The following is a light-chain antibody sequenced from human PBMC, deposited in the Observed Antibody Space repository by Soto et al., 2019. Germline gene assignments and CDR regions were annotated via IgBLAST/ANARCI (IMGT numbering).Light chain of an antibody. CDR2: DAS. CDR3: QQYNNWPPWT. Sequence: EIVMTQSPATLSVSPGERATLSCRASQSVSSNLAWYQQKPGQAPRLLIYDASTRATGIPARFSGSGSGTAYTLTISSRQSEDFSVYYCQQYNNWPPWTFGQGTKVEIK. CDR1: QSVSSN. V-gene: IGKV3-15*01. J-gene: IGKJ1*01.